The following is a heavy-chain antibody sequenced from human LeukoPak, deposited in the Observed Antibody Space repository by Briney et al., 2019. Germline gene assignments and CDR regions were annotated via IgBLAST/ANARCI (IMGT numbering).Heavy chain of an antibody. CDR2: INHSGST. CDR3: ARGPHGSGSARDYYYYGMDV. J-gene: IGHJ6*04. CDR1: GGSFSGYY. V-gene: IGHV4-34*01. D-gene: IGHD3-10*01. Sequence: SETLSLTCAVYGGSFSGYYWSWIRQPPGKGLERIGEINHSGSTDYNPSLKSRVTISVDTSKNQFSLKLSSVTAADMAVYYCARGPHGSGSARDYYYYGMDVWGKGTTVTVSS.